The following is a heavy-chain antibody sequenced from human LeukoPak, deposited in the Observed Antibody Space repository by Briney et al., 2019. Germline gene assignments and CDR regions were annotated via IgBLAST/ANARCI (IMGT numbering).Heavy chain of an antibody. CDR3: ARGRTWTDY. D-gene: IGHD3/OR15-3a*01. J-gene: IGHJ4*02. CDR1: GFTFRDFW. Sequence: PGGSLRLSCAASGFTFRDFWMTWVRQAPGKGLEWVANINQDGSEKYYVDSVKGRFTISRDNAKNSLYLQMNSLRAEDTAVYYCARGRTWTDYWGQGTLVTVSS. V-gene: IGHV3-7*01. CDR2: INQDGSEK.